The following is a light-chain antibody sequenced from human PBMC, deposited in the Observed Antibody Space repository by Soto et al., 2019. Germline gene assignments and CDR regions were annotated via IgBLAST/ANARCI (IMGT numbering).Light chain of an antibody. CDR2: EVT. Sequence: QSALTQPPSASGSPGQSVTISCTGTSSDVGAYNYVSWYQQHAGKAPKLVIYEVTKRPSGVPDRFSGSKSANTASLTVSGGEGEDEADYYCSSFASSNTWVFGGGTKLTVL. CDR3: SSFASSNTWV. CDR1: SSDVGAYNY. J-gene: IGLJ3*02. V-gene: IGLV2-8*01.